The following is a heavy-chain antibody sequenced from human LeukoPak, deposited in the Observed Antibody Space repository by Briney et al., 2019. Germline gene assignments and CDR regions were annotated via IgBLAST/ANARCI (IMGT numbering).Heavy chain of an antibody. J-gene: IGHJ6*03. CDR1: GFTFSSYG. D-gene: IGHD6-6*01. CDR3: ARVRGYSSSSYYYYYYMDV. CDR2: ISCSGGST. V-gene: IGHV3-23*01. Sequence: GGTLRLSCAASGFTFSSYGLSWVRQAPGKGLEWVSAISCSGGSTYYADSVKGRFTISRDNSKNTLYLQMNSLRAEDTAVYYCARVRGYSSSSYYYYYYMDVWGKGTTVTVSS.